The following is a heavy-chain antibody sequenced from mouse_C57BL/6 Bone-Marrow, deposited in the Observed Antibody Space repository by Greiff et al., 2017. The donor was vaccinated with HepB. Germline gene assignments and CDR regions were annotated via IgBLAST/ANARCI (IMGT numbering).Heavy chain of an antibody. D-gene: IGHD1-1*01. CDR1: GFTFSDYY. Sequence: DVQLVESEGGLVQPGSSMKLSCTASGFTFSDYYMAWVRQVPEKGLEWVANINYDGSSTYYLDSLKSRFIISRDNAKNILYLQMSSLKSEDTATYYCARERNSSYDAMDYWGQGTSVTVSS. J-gene: IGHJ4*01. CDR2: INYDGSST. V-gene: IGHV5-16*01. CDR3: ARERNSSYDAMDY.